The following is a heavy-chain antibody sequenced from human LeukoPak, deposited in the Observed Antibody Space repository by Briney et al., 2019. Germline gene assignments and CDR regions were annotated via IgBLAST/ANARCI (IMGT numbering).Heavy chain of an antibody. D-gene: IGHD3-10*01. V-gene: IGHV3-30*03. CDR1: GFTFSSYG. CDR3: VRGSFGVDY. J-gene: IGHJ4*02. Sequence: GRSLRLSCAASGFTFSSYGMHWVRQAPGKGLEWVAVISYDGSNKYYADSVKGRFTISRDNSKNTLYLQMNSLRVEDTAVYYCVRGSFGVDYWGQGTLVTVSS. CDR2: ISYDGSNK.